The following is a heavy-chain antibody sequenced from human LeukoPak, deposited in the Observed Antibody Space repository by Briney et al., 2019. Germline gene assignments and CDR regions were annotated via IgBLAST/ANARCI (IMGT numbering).Heavy chain of an antibody. CDR2: ISYDGSNK. D-gene: IGHD6-19*01. CDR1: GFTFSSYA. Sequence: GGSLRLSCAASGFTFSSYAMHWVRQAPGKGLEWVAVISYDGSNKYYADSVKGRFTISRDNSKNTLYLQMNSLRAEDTAVYYCASEYNSAFDYWGQGTLVTVSS. J-gene: IGHJ4*02. CDR3: ASEYNSAFDY. V-gene: IGHV3-30-3*01.